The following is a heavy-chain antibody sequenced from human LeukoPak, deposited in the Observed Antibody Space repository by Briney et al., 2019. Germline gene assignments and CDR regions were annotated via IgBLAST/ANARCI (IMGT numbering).Heavy chain of an antibody. CDR2: IIPILGIA. V-gene: IGHV1-69*04. D-gene: IGHD3-22*01. Sequence: ASVKVSCKASGGTFSSYAISWVRQAPGQGLEWMGRIIPILGIANYAQKFQGRVTITADKSTSTAYMELSSLRSEDTAVYYCATPPLGHDRSRGDDAFDIWGQGTMVTVSS. CDR1: GGTFSSYA. J-gene: IGHJ3*02. CDR3: ATPPLGHDRSRGDDAFDI.